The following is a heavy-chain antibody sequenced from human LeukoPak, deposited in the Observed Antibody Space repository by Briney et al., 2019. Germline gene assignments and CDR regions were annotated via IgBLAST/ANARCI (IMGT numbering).Heavy chain of an antibody. Sequence: PGGSLRLSCAASGFTVSSNYMSWVRQAPGKGLEWVSGIYSGGSTYYADSVKGGFTISRQNSKNTLYLQMNSLRAEDTAVYYCARDSLYYDSSGYYRKGYYYYGMDVWGQGTTVTVSS. J-gene: IGHJ6*02. CDR3: ARDSLYYDSSGYYRKGYYYYGMDV. D-gene: IGHD3-22*01. V-gene: IGHV3-53*04. CDR1: GFTVSSNY. CDR2: IYSGGST.